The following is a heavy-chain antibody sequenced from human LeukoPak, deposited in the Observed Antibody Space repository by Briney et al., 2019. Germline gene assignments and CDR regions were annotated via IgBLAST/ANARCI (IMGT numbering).Heavy chain of an antibody. CDR2: IYYSGST. CDR3: ARGEGGDGYNKDPAY. CDR1: GGSIRSYY. D-gene: IGHD5-24*01. V-gene: IGHV4-59*01. J-gene: IGHJ4*02. Sequence: PSETLSLTCTVSGGSIRSYYWSWIRQPPGKGLEWIAYIYYSGSTNYNPSLKSRVTISVDTSKNQFSLKLSSVTAADTAVYYCARGEGGDGYNKDPAYWGQGTLVTVSS.